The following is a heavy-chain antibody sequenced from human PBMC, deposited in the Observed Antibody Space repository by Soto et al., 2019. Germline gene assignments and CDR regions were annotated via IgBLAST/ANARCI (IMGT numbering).Heavy chain of an antibody. CDR3: AGITIFGVVIDY. V-gene: IGHV3-30-3*01. CDR1: GFTFSSYA. J-gene: IGHJ4*02. CDR2: ISYDGSNK. Sequence: GGSLRLSCAASGFTFSSYAMHWVRQAPGQGLEWVAVISYDGSNKYYADSVKGRFTISRDNSKNTLYLQMNSLRAEDTAVYYCAGITIFGVVIDYWGQGTLVTVSS. D-gene: IGHD3-3*01.